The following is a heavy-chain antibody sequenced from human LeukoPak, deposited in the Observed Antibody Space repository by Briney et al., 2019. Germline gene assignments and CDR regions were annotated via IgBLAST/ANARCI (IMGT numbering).Heavy chain of an antibody. CDR2: INRSGST. CDR1: GGSFSGYY. D-gene: IGHD3-10*01. Sequence: SSETLSLTCAVYGGSFSGYYWSWIRQPPGKGLEWIGEINRSGSTNYNPSLKSRVTISVDTSKNQFSLKLSSVTAADTAVYYCARHSPVRGVRDWGQGTLVTVSS. V-gene: IGHV4-34*01. J-gene: IGHJ4*02. CDR3: ARHSPVRGVRD.